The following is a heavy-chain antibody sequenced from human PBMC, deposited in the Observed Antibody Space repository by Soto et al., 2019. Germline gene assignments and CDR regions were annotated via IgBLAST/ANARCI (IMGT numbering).Heavy chain of an antibody. J-gene: IGHJ4*02. V-gene: IGHV3-23*01. CDR3: AKRWRTASRTTGLIDY. CDR2: ISGSGGST. D-gene: IGHD1-1*01. CDR1: GFTFSSYA. Sequence: GGSLRLSCAAPGFTFSSYAMSWVRQAPGKGLEWVSAISGSGGSTYYADSVKGRFTISRDNSKNTLYLQMNSLRAEDTAVYYCAKRWRTASRTTGLIDYWGQGTLVTVSS.